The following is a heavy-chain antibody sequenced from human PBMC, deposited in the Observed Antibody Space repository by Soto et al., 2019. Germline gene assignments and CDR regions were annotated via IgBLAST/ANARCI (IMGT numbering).Heavy chain of an antibody. D-gene: IGHD3-22*01. CDR3: ATGFYSSSIDH. CDR1: GFTFATYG. CDR2: KWYDGSEN. Sequence: QVQLVDSGAGVVQPGTSLRLSCAASGFTFATYGMHWVRQPPGKGLQWVAVKWYDGSENFYGDSVKGRFTISRDSSKNTLNLQMDSLTAEDAAVYHCATGFYSSSIDHWGQGTLVTVTS. V-gene: IGHV3-33*01. J-gene: IGHJ4*02.